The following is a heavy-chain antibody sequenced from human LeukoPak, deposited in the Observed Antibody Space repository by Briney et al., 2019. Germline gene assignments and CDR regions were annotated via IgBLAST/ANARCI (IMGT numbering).Heavy chain of an antibody. Sequence: SETLSHSCTVSGGSISSSSYYWGWIRQPPGKGLEWIGSIYYSGSTYYNPSLKSRVTISVDTSKNQFSLKLSSVAAADTAVYYCARVRIAAPENWGQGTLVTVSS. CDR1: GGSISSSSYY. CDR2: IYYSGST. V-gene: IGHV4-39*07. D-gene: IGHD6-13*01. CDR3: ARVRIAAPEN. J-gene: IGHJ4*02.